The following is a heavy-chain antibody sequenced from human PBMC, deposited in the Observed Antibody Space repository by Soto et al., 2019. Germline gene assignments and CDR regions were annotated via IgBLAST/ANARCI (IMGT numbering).Heavy chain of an antibody. CDR1: GFTFSSYA. CDR3: ANSAAGTYYYYYYGMDV. CDR2: ISGSGGST. Sequence: HPGGSLRLSCAASGFTFSSYAMSWVRQAPGKGLEWVSAISGSGGSTYYADSVKGRFTISRDNSKNTLYLQMNSLRAEDTAVYYCANSAAGTYYYYYYGMDVCGQGTTVTGS. V-gene: IGHV3-23*01. J-gene: IGHJ6*02. D-gene: IGHD6-19*01.